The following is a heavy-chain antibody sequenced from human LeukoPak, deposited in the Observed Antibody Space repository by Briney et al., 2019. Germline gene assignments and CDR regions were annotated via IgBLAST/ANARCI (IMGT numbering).Heavy chain of an antibody. Sequence: GGSLRLSCAVSGFTFSSYGMHWVRQAPGKGLEWVAVISSDGSNKYYADSVKGRFTISRDNSKNTLYLQMNSLRAEDTAVYYCAKFENYYDSSGYDFDYWGQGTLVTVSS. D-gene: IGHD3-22*01. J-gene: IGHJ4*02. CDR2: ISSDGSNK. CDR1: GFTFSSYG. CDR3: AKFENYYDSSGYDFDY. V-gene: IGHV3-30*18.